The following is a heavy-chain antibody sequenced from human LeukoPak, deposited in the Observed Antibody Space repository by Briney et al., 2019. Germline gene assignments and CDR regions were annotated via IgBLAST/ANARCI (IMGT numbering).Heavy chain of an antibody. D-gene: IGHD3-10*01. CDR2: IRYDGSNK. CDR3: AKSTDYYGSGSYFDY. CDR1: GFTFSSYG. J-gene: IGHJ4*02. Sequence: PGGSLRLSCAASGFTFSSYGMHWVRQAPGKGLEWVAFIRYDGSNKYYADSVKGRFTISRDNPKNTLYLQMNSLRAEDTAVYYCAKSTDYYGSGSYFDYWGQGTLVTVSS. V-gene: IGHV3-30*02.